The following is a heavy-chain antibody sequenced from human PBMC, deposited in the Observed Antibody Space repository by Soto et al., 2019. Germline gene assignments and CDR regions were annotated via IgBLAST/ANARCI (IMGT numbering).Heavy chain of an antibody. Sequence: QVQVVESGGGVVQPGRSLRLSCTASGFTFRSHAMHWVRQAPGKGLEWVAQIWYDGSNKYYADSVKGRFTISRDKSKNTLYVQMDSLRVEDTAVYYCARDGQSLAPYALDVWGQGTSVPVS. D-gene: IGHD6-19*01. CDR1: GFTFRSHA. J-gene: IGHJ6*02. V-gene: IGHV3-33*01. CDR2: IWYDGSNK. CDR3: ARDGQSLAPYALDV.